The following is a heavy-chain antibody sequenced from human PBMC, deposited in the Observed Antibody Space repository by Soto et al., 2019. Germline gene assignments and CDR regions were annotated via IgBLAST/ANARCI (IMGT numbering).Heavy chain of an antibody. Sequence: EVQLLESGGGLVQPGGSLRLSCAASGFTFSSYAMNWVRQAPGKGLEWVSGISGSGGSTYYADAVKGRFTISRDNSKNTLYLQMNGLRAEDTAVYYCAKRTVGWYFDLWGRGTLVTVSS. CDR1: GFTFSSYA. J-gene: IGHJ2*01. V-gene: IGHV3-23*01. CDR2: ISGSGGST. D-gene: IGHD4-17*01. CDR3: AKRTVGWYFDL.